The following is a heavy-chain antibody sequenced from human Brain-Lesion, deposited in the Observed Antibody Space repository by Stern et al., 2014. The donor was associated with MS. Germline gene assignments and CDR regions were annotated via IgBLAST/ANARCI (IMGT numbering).Heavy chain of an antibody. J-gene: IGHJ5*02. CDR3: ARHWGTDL. D-gene: IGHD7-27*01. V-gene: IGHV1-69*01. CDR2: IIPMTGEA. CDR1: GGLFRSDA. Sequence: VQLEESEAEVRKPGSSVKVSCKASGGLFRSDAISWVRQAPGQGLEWLGGIIPMTGEAHYAQKFLDRVTITADESTTTTYMDLNSLTSEDTALYYCARHWGTDLWGQGTLLTVSS.